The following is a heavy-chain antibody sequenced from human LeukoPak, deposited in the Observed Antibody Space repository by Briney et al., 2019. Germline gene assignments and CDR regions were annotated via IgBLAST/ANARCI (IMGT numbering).Heavy chain of an antibody. CDR3: AREPYYDSSGYSVV. Sequence: PSETLSLTCAVYGGSFSGYYWSWIRQPPGKGLEWIGEINHSGSTNYNPSLKSRVTISLDTSKNQFSLKLSSVTAADTAVYYCAREPYYDSSGYSVVWGQGTPVTVSS. CDR1: GGSFSGYY. CDR2: INHSGST. J-gene: IGHJ4*02. D-gene: IGHD3-22*01. V-gene: IGHV4-34*01.